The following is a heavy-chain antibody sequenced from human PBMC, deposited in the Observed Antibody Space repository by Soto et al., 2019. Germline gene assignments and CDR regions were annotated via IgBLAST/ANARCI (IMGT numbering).Heavy chain of an antibody. CDR2: IRATGGQT. CDR3: AQDRGWGVVSASNDS. CDR1: GFTFRNFV. V-gene: IGHV3-23*01. Sequence: EVQLLESGGGVVQPGGSLRLSCAASGFTFRNFVMIWVRQAPGKGLEWVSAIRATGGQTFYADSVKGRFTISRDNSKNMLYLQIASLRDEDSAMYFCAQDRGWGVVSASNDSWGQGTLVTVSS. J-gene: IGHJ4*02. D-gene: IGHD2-21*01.